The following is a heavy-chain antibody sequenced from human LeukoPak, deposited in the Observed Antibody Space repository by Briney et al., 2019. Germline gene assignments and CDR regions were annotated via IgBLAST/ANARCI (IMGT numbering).Heavy chain of an antibody. V-gene: IGHV3-74*01. CDR1: GFTFSIYW. CDR3: ARSQYSYDMDV. J-gene: IGHJ6*02. CDR2: VTSDGSST. Sequence: GGSLRLSCAASGFTFSIYWMHWVCQAPGKGLVWVSRVTSDGSSTNYADSVKGRFTISRDNAKNTLYLQMNSLRAEDTAVYYCARSQYSYDMDVWGQGTTVIVSS.